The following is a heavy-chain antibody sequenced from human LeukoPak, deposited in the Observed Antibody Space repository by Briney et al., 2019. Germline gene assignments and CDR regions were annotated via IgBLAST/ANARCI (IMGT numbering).Heavy chain of an antibody. J-gene: IGHJ4*02. CDR2: LSAGGIT. V-gene: IGHV3-23*01. CDR3: VYYDSSGYEYGRLRY. D-gene: IGHD3-22*01. Sequence: GGSPRLSCAASGFTFSSHALGWVRQTPGKGLEWISNLSAGGITLYADSVKGRFSISRDNYKNTLYLQMTGLGAEDTALYFCVYYDSSGYEYGRLRYWGQGTPAIVSS. CDR1: GFTFSSHA.